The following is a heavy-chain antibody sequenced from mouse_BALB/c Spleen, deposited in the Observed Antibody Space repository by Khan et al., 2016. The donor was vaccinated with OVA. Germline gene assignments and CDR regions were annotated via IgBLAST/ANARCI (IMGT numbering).Heavy chain of an antibody. CDR3: ARNNYYGYYFDY. D-gene: IGHD1-1*01. J-gene: IGHJ2*01. CDR2: ISYSDYT. V-gene: IGHV3-2*02. Sequence: EVQLQESGPGLVKPSQSLSLTCSVTGYSITSNYAWTWIRQFPGNKLEWMGYISYSDYTSYNPSLKGRISITRDTSKNQFFLQLSSLTTEDTATYYCARNNYYGYYFDYWGPGTTLTVSS. CDR1: GYSITSNYA.